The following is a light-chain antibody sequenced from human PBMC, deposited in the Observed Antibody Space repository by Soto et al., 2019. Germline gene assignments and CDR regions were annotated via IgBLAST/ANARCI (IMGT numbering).Light chain of an antibody. Sequence: ELVLTQSPGTLSLSPGERATLSCRASESVASSYLAWYQQKPGQAPRLLIYDASSRATGIPARFSGSGSGTDFTLTISSLEPEDFAVYYCQQRSNWTFGQGTKVDI. J-gene: IGKJ1*01. V-gene: IGKV3D-20*02. CDR3: QQRSNWT. CDR2: DAS. CDR1: ESVASSY.